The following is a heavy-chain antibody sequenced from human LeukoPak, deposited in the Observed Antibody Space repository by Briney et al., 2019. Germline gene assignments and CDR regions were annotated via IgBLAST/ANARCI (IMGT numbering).Heavy chain of an antibody. Sequence: SETLSLTCTVSGGSISSGGYYWSWIRQHPGKGLEWIGYIYYSGSTYYNPSLKSRVTMPVDTSKNQFSLKLSSVTAADTAVCYCASLLGGGSWYALFDYWGQGTLVTVSS. D-gene: IGHD2-15*01. CDR1: GGSISSGGYY. CDR2: IYYSGST. CDR3: ASLLGGGSWYALFDY. V-gene: IGHV4-31*03. J-gene: IGHJ4*02.